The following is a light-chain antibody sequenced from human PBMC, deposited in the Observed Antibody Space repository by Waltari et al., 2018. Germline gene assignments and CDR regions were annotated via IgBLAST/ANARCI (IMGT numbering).Light chain of an antibody. CDR3: NSRDSSGNHLV. CDR1: SLRSYY. CDR2: GKN. Sequence: SSELTQDPAVSVALGQTVRITCPGDSLRSYYASWYQQKPGQAPVFVINGKNNRPSGIPDRFSGSSSGDTVTLTITGAQAEDEADYYCNSRDSSGNHLVFGPGTKVTVL. J-gene: IGLJ1*01. V-gene: IGLV3-19*01.